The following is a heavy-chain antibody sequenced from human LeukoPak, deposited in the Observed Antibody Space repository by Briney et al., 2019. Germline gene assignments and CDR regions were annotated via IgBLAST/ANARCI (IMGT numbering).Heavy chain of an antibody. CDR3: TRDQGYSNYYYYYYTDD. D-gene: IGHD6-13*01. Sequence: PGRSLRLSCTASGFTFGDYAMSWVRPAPVKGLEWVGFIRSKAYGGTTEYAASVKGRFTISRDDSKSIAYLQMNSLQTEDTAVYYCTRDQGYSNYYYYYYTDDWGKGTTVTVSS. CDR1: GFTFGDYA. CDR2: IRSKAYGGTT. J-gene: IGHJ6*03. V-gene: IGHV3-49*04.